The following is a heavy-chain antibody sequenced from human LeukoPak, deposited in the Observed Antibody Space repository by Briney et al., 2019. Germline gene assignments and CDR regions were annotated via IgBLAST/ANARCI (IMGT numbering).Heavy chain of an antibody. Sequence: ASVKVSCKASGYRFSRYGIIWVRQAPGQGPEWVGWVSVFNGDTKYAQKFQGRVTVTTEISTDTAYMELSSLRSDDTGVYYCARGHGYYYYMDVWGKGTTVTVTS. CDR3: ARGHGYYYYMDV. CDR1: GYRFSRYG. V-gene: IGHV1-18*01. D-gene: IGHD6-13*01. J-gene: IGHJ6*03. CDR2: VSVFNGDT.